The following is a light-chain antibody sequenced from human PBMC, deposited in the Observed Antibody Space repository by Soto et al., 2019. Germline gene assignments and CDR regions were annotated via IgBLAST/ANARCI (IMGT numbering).Light chain of an antibody. CDR2: EVT. CDR1: SSDVGGYDY. V-gene: IGLV2-8*01. J-gene: IGLJ2*01. CDR3: CSYAGSSPVV. Sequence: QSALTQPPSASGSPGQSVTISCTGTSSDVGGYDYVSWYQQHPGKAPKVMIYEVTKRPSGVPARFSGSKSGNTASLTVSGLQAEDEADYYCCSYAGSSPVVFGGGTKLTVL.